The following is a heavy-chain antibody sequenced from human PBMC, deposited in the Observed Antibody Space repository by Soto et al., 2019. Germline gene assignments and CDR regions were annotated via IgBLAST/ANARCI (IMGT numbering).Heavy chain of an antibody. CDR3: ARINWEQSSLDY. CDR1: GGSIDSGAFS. V-gene: IGHV4-30-2*01. J-gene: IGHJ4*02. D-gene: IGHD6-19*01. Sequence: SETLSLTCAFSGGSIDSGAFSLSWMRQPPGKGLEWIGYVTHSGTAYSIPSLNGRLTLSVDSSQTQFSLKLTSVTAADSAFYYCARINWEQSSLDYWGRGILVTVSS. CDR2: VTHSGTA.